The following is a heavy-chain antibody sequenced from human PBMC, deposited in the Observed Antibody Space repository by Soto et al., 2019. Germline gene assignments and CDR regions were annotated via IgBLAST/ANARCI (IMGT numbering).Heavy chain of an antibody. J-gene: IGHJ4*02. V-gene: IGHV3-49*03. CDR3: NRDQDNVVVVAAMTN. D-gene: IGHD2-15*01. Sequence: EVQLVESGGGLVQPGRSLRLSCTASGFTFGDYAMSWFRQAPGKGLEWVGFIRRKAYGGTTEYAASVKGRFTISRDDSKSIAYLQMNSLKTEDTTVYYCNRDQDNVVVVAAMTNWGQGTLVTVSS. CDR2: IRRKAYGGTT. CDR1: GFTFGDYA.